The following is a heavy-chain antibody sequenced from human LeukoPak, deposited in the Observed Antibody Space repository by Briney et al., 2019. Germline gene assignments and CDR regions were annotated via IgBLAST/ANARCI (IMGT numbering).Heavy chain of an antibody. Sequence: ASVKVSCKASGYTFTSYGISWVRQAPGQGLEWMGWISAYNGNTNYAQKLQGRVAMTTDTSTSTAYMELRSLRSDDTAVYYCARDNSWSDGGNWFDPWGQGTLVTVSS. CDR3: ARDNSWSDGGNWFDP. V-gene: IGHV1-18*01. J-gene: IGHJ5*02. CDR2: ISAYNGNT. D-gene: IGHD6-13*01. CDR1: GYTFTSYG.